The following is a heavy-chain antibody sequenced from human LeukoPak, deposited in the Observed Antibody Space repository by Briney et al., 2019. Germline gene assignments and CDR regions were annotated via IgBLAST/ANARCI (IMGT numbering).Heavy chain of an antibody. D-gene: IGHD2-15*01. Sequence: GGSLRLSCAASGFTFSGYGMSWVRQAPGKGLKWVSAISGSGGSTYYADSVKGRITISRDNSKNTLYLQMNSLRAEDTAVYYCAKGVGYCSGGSCQQFDYWGQGTLVAVSS. V-gene: IGHV3-23*01. CDR1: GFTFSGYG. CDR3: AKGVGYCSGGSCQQFDY. J-gene: IGHJ4*02. CDR2: ISGSGGST.